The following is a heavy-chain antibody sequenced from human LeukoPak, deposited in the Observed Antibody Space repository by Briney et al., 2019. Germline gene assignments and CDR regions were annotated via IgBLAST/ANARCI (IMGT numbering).Heavy chain of an antibody. V-gene: IGHV3-23*01. Sequence: GGSLRLSCAASGFTFSSYAMSWVRQAPGKGLEWVSLISGNGVGTYYADSVKGRFTISRDNSKNTVYLQMNSLRAEDTAVYYCAKRNGGNSGAFDYWGQGTLATVSS. J-gene: IGHJ4*02. CDR2: ISGNGVGT. CDR1: GFTFSSYA. D-gene: IGHD4-23*01. CDR3: AKRNGGNSGAFDY.